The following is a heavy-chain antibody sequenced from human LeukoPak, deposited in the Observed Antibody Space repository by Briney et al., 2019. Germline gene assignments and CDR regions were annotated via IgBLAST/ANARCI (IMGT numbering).Heavy chain of an antibody. CDR1: GGSFSGYY. V-gene: IGHV4-34*01. Sequence: SETLSLTCAVYGGSFSGYYWSWIRQPPGKGLEWIGEINHSGSTNYNPSLKSRVTISVDTSKNQFSLKLSSVAAADTAVYYYARGLTRLSIAARPYDYWGQGTLVTVSS. CDR2: INHSGST. D-gene: IGHD6-6*01. CDR3: ARGLTRLSIAARPYDY. J-gene: IGHJ4*02.